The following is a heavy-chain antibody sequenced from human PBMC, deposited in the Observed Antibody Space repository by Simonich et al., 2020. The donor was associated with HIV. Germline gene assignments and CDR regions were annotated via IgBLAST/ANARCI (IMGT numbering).Heavy chain of an antibody. CDR2: IYYRGNN. CDR1: GASARSGAYY. D-gene: IGHD3-16*01. V-gene: IGHV4-31*02. CDR3: ARGADYNYGYVGFDY. J-gene: IGHJ4*02. Sequence: QVQLQESGPGLVKPSQTLSLTCTVSGASARSGAYYWSWIRQHPGKGREWIGNIYYRGNNDYNPSLKSRLAISIDTSRNQFSLKVSAVTAADTAVYYCARGADYNYGYVGFDYWGQGTLVTVSS.